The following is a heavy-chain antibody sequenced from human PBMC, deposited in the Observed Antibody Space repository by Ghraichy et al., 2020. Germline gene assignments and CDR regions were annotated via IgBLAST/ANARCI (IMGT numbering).Heavy chain of an antibody. CDR3: ARGARPSPSGYSSHFDP. D-gene: IGHD3-3*01. V-gene: IGHV4-61*01. J-gene: IGHJ5*02. Sequence: SETLSLTCTVSGASVNRGTDYWRWIRQPPGQGLEWLGYIYRLGSTNYNPSVKSGFTISVYPSKNQFSLKLSSVTAADTAVYFCARGARPSPSGYSSHFDPWGLAT. CDR1: GASVNRGTDY. CDR2: IYRLGST.